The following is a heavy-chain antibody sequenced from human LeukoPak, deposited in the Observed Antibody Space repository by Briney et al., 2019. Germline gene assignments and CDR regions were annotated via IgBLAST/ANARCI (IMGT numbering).Heavy chain of an antibody. V-gene: IGHV1-69*13. D-gene: IGHD3-22*01. Sequence: SVKVSCKASGGTFSSYAISWVRQAPGQGLEWMGGIIPIFGTANYAQKFQGRVTITADESTSTAYMELSSLRSEDTAAYYCANSQLADYDRVGYFQHWGQGTLVTVSS. CDR3: ANSQLADYDRVGYFQH. CDR2: IIPIFGTA. CDR1: GGTFSSYA. J-gene: IGHJ1*01.